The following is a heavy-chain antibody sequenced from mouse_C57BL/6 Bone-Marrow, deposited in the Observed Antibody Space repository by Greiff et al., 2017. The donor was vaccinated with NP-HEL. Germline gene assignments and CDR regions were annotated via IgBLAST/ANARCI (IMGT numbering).Heavy chain of an antibody. J-gene: IGHJ2*01. CDR2: IISKSNNYAT. Sequence: GGGLVQPKGSLKRVCAEEGGSGKRHEGTGGRQERGKGLEVVACIISKSNNYATYYADSVKDRFTISRDDSESMLYLQMNNLKTEDTAMYYCVRGGRSVDYWGQGTTLTVSS. D-gene: IGHD3-3*01. CDR1: GGSGKRHE. CDR3: VRGGRSVDY. V-gene: IGHV10-1*01.